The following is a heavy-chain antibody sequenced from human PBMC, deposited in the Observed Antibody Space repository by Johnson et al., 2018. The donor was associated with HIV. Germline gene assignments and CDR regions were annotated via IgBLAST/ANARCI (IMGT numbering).Heavy chain of an antibody. V-gene: IGHV3-7*01. CDR1: GFSFSSFW. CDR3: ARERNMIVVDDDAFDI. J-gene: IGHJ3*02. CDR2: IKQDGSDK. D-gene: IGHD3-22*01. Sequence: MLLVESGGGLVQPGGSLRLSCAASGFSFSSFWMNWVRQVPGKGLEWVANIKQDGSDKHYVDSVKGRFTISRDNAKNSLYLQMSSLRAEETAVYYCARERNMIVVDDDAFDIWGQGTMVTVSS.